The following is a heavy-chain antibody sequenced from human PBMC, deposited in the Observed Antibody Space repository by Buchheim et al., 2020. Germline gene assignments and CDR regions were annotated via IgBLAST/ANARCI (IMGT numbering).Heavy chain of an antibody. Sequence: VQLVESGGGVVQPGRSLRLSCGASGFTFSTYGMHWVRQAPGKGLEWVAVIYYDGRNEYYGDSVKGRFTISRDNSKNTLYLQMNSLRVEDTAVYYCARGNWGAMTGFDYWGQGTL. CDR1: GFTFSTYG. CDR3: ARGNWGAMTGFDY. CDR2: IYYDGRNE. J-gene: IGHJ4*02. D-gene: IGHD7-27*01. V-gene: IGHV3-33*01.